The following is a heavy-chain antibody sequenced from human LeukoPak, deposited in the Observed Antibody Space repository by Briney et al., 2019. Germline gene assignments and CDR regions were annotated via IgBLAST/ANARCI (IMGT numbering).Heavy chain of an antibody. CDR1: GGSFSGYY. CDR2: INRSGST. CDR3: AGYYYDSSGYYCLDY. V-gene: IGHV4-34*01. J-gene: IGHJ4*02. D-gene: IGHD3-22*01. Sequence: SETLSLTCAVYGGSFSGYYWSWIRQPPGKGLEWIGEINRSGSTNYNPSLKSRVTISVDTSKNQFSLKLSSVTAADTAVYYCAGYYYDSSGYYCLDYWGQGTLVTVSS.